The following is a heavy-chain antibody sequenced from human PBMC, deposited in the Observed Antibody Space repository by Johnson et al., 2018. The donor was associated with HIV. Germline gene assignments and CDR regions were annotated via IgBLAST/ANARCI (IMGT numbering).Heavy chain of an antibody. CDR2: IKSKTDGGTT. Sequence: VQLVESGGGVVQPGRSLRLSCAASGFTFSSYAMHWVRQAPGKGLEWVGRIKSKTDGGTTDYAAPVKGRFTISRDDSKNTLYLQMNSLKTEDTAVYYCAKGGSAVAVAFDIWGQGTMVTVSS. D-gene: IGHD6-19*01. J-gene: IGHJ3*02. CDR3: AKGGSAVAVAFDI. CDR1: GFTFSSYA. V-gene: IGHV3-15*01.